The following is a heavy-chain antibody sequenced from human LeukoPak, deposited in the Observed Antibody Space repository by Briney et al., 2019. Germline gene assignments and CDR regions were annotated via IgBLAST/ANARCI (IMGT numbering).Heavy chain of an antibody. V-gene: IGHV3-23*01. CDR3: AKNGDRGAYCTGGTCYPYFYYYMDV. D-gene: IGHD2-15*01. CDR2: ISSTGGTT. Sequence: GGSLRLSCAASGITFSSYGMSWVRQAPGKGLEWVSSISSTGGTTYYADSVKGRFTISRDNSKNTLYLQMNSLRAEDTAIYYCAKNGDRGAYCTGGTCYPYFYYYMDVWGRGTTVTI. J-gene: IGHJ6*03. CDR1: GITFSSYG.